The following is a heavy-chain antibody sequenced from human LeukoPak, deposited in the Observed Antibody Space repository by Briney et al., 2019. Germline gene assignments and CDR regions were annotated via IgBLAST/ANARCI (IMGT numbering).Heavy chain of an antibody. V-gene: IGHV4-59*01. CDR2: IYYIGST. Sequence: SSETLSLTCTVSGDSISSYYWSWIRQPPGKGLEWIGYIYYIGSTNYNPSLKSRVTISVDTSKNQFSPKLSSVTAADTAVYYCARDYAFDIWGQGTMVTVSS. CDR1: GDSISSYY. J-gene: IGHJ3*02. CDR3: ARDYAFDI.